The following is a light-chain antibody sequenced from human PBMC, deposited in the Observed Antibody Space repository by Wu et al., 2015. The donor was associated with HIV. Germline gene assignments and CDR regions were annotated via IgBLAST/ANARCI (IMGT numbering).Light chain of an antibody. V-gene: IGKV3-20*01. Sequence: EIVLTQSPDTLSLSPGERATLSCRASLSVNSNYLAWYQQKPGQAPRLLIFGAANRATGIPDRFSGSGSGADFTLTISRLEPEDFAVYFCQLYGHSLLFGGRVQVRDQT. CDR3: QLYGHSLL. CDR1: LSVNSNY. CDR2: GAA. J-gene: IGKJ4*01.